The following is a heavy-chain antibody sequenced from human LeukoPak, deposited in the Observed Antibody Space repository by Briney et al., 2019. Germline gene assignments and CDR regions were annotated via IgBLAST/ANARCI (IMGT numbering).Heavy chain of an antibody. CDR3: ARTGIQLTFDY. D-gene: IGHD5-18*01. Sequence: GGSLRLSCAASGFTFSSYGMHWVRQAPGKGLEWVAVISYDGSNKYYADSVKGRFTISRDNAKNSLYLQMNSLRAEDTAVYYCARTGIQLTFDYWGQGTLVTVSS. V-gene: IGHV3-30*03. CDR2: ISYDGSNK. CDR1: GFTFSSYG. J-gene: IGHJ4*02.